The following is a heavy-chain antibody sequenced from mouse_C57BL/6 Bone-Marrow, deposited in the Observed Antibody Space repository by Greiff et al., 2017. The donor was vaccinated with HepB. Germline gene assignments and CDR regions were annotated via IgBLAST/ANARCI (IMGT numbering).Heavy chain of an antibody. D-gene: IGHD2-4*01. CDR3: ASMGYDYDGPYAMDY. CDR2: ISDGGSYT. V-gene: IGHV5-4*03. Sequence: EVNLVESGGGLVKPGGSLKLSCAASGFTFSSYAMSWVRQTPEKRLEWVATISDGGSYTYYPDNVKGRFTISRDNAKNNLYLQMSHLKSEDTAMYYCASMGYDYDGPYAMDYWGQGTSVTVSS. CDR1: GFTFSSYA. J-gene: IGHJ4*01.